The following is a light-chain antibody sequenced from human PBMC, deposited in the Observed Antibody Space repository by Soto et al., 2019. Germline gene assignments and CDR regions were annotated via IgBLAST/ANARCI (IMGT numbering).Light chain of an antibody. CDR1: PTARSY. J-gene: IGKJ4*01. Sequence: ELVLIQSPGTRSLSPGKGDTRCCRASPTARSYLAWYQQKPGQAPRLLVYDVSNRATGVPARFGGSGSGTDFALTLRCLQSEDFATYYCQQFYSDPLTYGGGTKVDIK. CDR3: QQFYSDPLT. V-gene: IGKV3-11*01. CDR2: DVS.